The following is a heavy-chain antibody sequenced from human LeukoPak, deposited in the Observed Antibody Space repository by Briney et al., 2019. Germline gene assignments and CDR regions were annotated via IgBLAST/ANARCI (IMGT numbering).Heavy chain of an antibody. CDR2: INHSGST. CDR1: GGSFSGYY. Sequence: PSETLSLTCAVYGGSFSGYYWSWIRQPPGKGLEWIGEINHSGSTNYNPSLKSRVTISVDTSKNQFSLKLSSVTAADTAVYYCASLDTEYYFDYWGQGTLVTVSS. V-gene: IGHV4-34*01. J-gene: IGHJ4*02. CDR3: ASLDTEYYFDY. D-gene: IGHD5-18*01.